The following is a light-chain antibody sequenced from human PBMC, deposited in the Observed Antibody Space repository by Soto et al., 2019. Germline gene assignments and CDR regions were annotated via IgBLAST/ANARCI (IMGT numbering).Light chain of an antibody. Sequence: QSVLTQLRSVSGSPGQSVTISCTGTSTDVGGYNYVSWYQQHPGKVPKLMLYDVSKRPSGVPDRFSGSKSGNTASLTISGVHSEDEADYYCCSYAGRDTLYVFGSGTKVTVL. CDR3: CSYAGRDTLYV. CDR2: DVS. J-gene: IGLJ1*01. V-gene: IGLV2-11*01. CDR1: STDVGGYNY.